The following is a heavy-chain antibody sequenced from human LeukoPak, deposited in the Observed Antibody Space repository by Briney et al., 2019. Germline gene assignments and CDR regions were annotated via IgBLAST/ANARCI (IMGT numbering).Heavy chain of an antibody. V-gene: IGHV4-59*02. Sequence: SETLSLTCTVSGDPVNSYYWSWIRQPPGKGLEWIGHIYYSGSTNYNPSVKSRVTISIDTSKNLFSLKLSSVTAADTAVYYCARTAYARFFDLWGRGTLVTVSS. J-gene: IGHJ2*01. CDR3: ARTAYARFFDL. D-gene: IGHD2-21*01. CDR1: GDPVNSYY. CDR2: IYYSGST.